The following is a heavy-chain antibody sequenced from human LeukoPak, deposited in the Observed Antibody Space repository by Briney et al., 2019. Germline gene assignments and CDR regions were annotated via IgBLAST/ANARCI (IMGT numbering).Heavy chain of an antibody. D-gene: IGHD5-12*01. J-gene: IGHJ4*02. CDR1: GFTFSTYQ. Sequence: GGSLRLSCAASGFTFSTYQMDWVRQAPGKGLEWVSFINTGTSVTQYADSVKGRFTISRDNAKNSLYLQMNSLRAEDTAVYYCARDSPSGYDLDYWGQGTLVVVSS. V-gene: IGHV3-48*04. CDR2: INTGTSVT. CDR3: ARDSPSGYDLDY.